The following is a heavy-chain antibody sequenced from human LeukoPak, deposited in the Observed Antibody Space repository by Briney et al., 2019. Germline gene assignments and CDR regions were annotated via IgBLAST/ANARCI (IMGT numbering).Heavy chain of an antibody. D-gene: IGHD3-22*01. CDR3: ARGLRYDSSESQYNWFDP. CDR1: GFTFDDYA. V-gene: IGHV3-9*01. J-gene: IGHJ5*02. CDR2: INWNSDSI. Sequence: GGSLRLSCAVSGFTFDDYAMHWVRQVPGKGLEWVSGINWNSDSIGYADSVKGRFTTSRDNAKNSLYPQMNSLRAEDTAVYYCARGLRYDSSESQYNWFDPWGQGTLVIVSS.